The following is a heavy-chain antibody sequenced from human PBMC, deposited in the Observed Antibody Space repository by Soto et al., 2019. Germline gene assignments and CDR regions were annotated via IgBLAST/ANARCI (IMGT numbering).Heavy chain of an antibody. J-gene: IGHJ3*02. V-gene: IGHV3-21*01. CDR1: GFTFSSYA. D-gene: IGHD6-6*01. CDR2: ISSSSSYI. Sequence: GGSLRLSCAASGFTFSSYAMSWVRQAPGKGLEWVSAISSSSSYIYYADSVKGRFTISRDNAKNSLYLQMNSLRAEDTAVCYCARIQLGYDAFDIWGQGTMVTVSS. CDR3: ARIQLGYDAFDI.